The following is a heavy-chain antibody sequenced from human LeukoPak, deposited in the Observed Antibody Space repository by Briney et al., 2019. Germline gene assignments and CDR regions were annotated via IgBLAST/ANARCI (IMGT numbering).Heavy chain of an antibody. CDR3: ARAFWGSGIDY. CDR2: IHYSGST. J-gene: IGHJ4*02. V-gene: IGHV4-59*01. CDR1: GDSISSYY. D-gene: IGHD3-16*01. Sequence: PSETLSLTCTVSGDSISSYYWSWIRQPPGKGLEWIGYIHYSGSTSYNPSLKSRVTISVDTSRNQFSLNLNSVTAADTAVYYCARAFWGSGIDYWGQGTLVTVSS.